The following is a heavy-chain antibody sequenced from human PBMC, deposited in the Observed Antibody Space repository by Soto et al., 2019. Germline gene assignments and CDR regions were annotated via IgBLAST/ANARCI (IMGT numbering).Heavy chain of an antibody. CDR3: AKDYYGSGSYYNGLNGLYYYYYGMDV. D-gene: IGHD3-10*01. J-gene: IGHJ6*02. CDR2: ISGSGGST. CDR1: GFTFSSYA. V-gene: IGHV3-23*01. Sequence: HPGGSLRLSCAASGFTFSSYAMSWVRQAPGKGLEWVSAISGSGGSTYYADSVKGRFTISRDNSKNTLYLQMNSLRAEDTAVYYCAKDYYGSGSYYNGLNGLYYYYYGMDVWGQGTTVTVSS.